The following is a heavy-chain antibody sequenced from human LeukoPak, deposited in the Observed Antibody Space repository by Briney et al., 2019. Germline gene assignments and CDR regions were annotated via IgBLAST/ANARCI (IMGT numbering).Heavy chain of an antibody. V-gene: IGHV4-34*01. CDR2: INHSGST. J-gene: IGHJ4*02. CDR3: ARAQDMITFGGVIVLDY. CDR1: GGSFSGYY. D-gene: IGHD3-16*02. Sequence: SETLSLTCAVYGGSFSGYYWSWIRQPPGKGLEWIGEINHSGSTNYSPSLKSRVTISVDTSKNQFSLKLSSVTAADTAVYYCARAQDMITFGGVIVLDYWGQGTLVTVSS.